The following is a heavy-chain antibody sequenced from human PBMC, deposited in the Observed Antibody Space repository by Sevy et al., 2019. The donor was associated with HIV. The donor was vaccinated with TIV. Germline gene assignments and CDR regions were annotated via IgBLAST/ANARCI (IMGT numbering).Heavy chain of an antibody. V-gene: IGHV4-59*08. Sequence: SETLSLTCTVSVGSITSLYWNWIRQPPGKGLEWIANIYYNGHINYNPSLKSRVTLSLDTSKNQFSLRLSSVTAADTAMYYCAGENARGRGYSWGQGTLVTISS. CDR1: VGSITSLY. CDR2: IYYNGHI. D-gene: IGHD3-10*01. CDR3: AGENARGRGYS. J-gene: IGHJ4*02.